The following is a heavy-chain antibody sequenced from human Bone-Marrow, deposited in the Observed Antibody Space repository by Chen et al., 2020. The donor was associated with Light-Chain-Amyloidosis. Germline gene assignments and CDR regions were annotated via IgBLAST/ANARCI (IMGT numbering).Heavy chain of an antibody. J-gene: IGHJ4*02. V-gene: IGHV1-69*01. CDR1: GGTFNTYA. Sequence: QVQLVQSGAEVKKPGSSVKVSCKASGGTFNTYAINWVRQAPGQGLEWMGGIIPILGTASYAQKFQGRVTIIADEASSTAYMELSSLTSGDTAVYYCAEGPYSNLGYWGQGTLVTVSS. D-gene: IGHD4-4*01. CDR3: AEGPYSNLGY. CDR2: IIPILGTA.